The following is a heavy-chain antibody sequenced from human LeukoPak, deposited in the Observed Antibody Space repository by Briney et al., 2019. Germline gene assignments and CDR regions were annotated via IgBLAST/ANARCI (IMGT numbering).Heavy chain of an antibody. D-gene: IGHD6-13*01. Sequence: QPGGSLRLSCAASGFTFSSYAMSWVRQAPGKRLEWVSAISGSGGTTYYADSVKGRFTISRDNSKNTLYLQMNSLRAEDTAVYYCAKVAAAAGFPRLFDYWGQGILVTVSS. CDR3: AKVAAAAGFPRLFDY. J-gene: IGHJ4*02. CDR1: GFTFSSYA. V-gene: IGHV3-23*01. CDR2: ISGSGGTT.